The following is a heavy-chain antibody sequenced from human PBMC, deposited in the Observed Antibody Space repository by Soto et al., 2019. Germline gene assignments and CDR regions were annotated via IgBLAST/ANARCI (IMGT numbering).Heavy chain of an antibody. Sequence: SQTLPLTCTVSGGTISSRGYYQRWIRQQQGKGLEWIGYIYHSGSTYYNPSLKSRVTISVDTSKNQFSLKLSSVTAADTAVYYCARTSRYSYGPVRHFDYWGQGTLVTVS. CDR2: IYHSGST. V-gene: IGHV4-31*03. CDR3: ARTSRYSYGPVRHFDY. CDR1: GGTISSRGYY. J-gene: IGHJ4*02. D-gene: IGHD5-18*01.